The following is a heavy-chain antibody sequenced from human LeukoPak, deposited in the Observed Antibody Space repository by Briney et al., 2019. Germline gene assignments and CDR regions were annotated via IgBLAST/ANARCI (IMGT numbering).Heavy chain of an antibody. V-gene: IGHV4-4*09. CDR3: ARNYCSSTSCYSPDAFDI. Sequence: NPSETLSLTCTVSGGSISSYYWSWIRQPPGKGLEWIGYIYTSGSTNYNPSLKSRVTISVDTYKNQFSLKLSSVTAADTAVYYCARNYCSSTSCYSPDAFDIWGQGTMVTVSS. J-gene: IGHJ3*02. CDR1: GGSISSYY. D-gene: IGHD2-2*01. CDR2: IYTSGST.